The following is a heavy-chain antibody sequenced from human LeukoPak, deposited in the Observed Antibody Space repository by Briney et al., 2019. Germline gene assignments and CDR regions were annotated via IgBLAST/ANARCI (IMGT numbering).Heavy chain of an antibody. J-gene: IGHJ6*02. CDR3: ARNNAPYGLDV. D-gene: IGHD1/OR15-1a*01. Sequence: SETLSLTCTVSGGSIGSYYWTWIRQPPGKGLECIGYIYYSGSTNYNPSLKSRVTMSIDTSKNQFSLKLSSVTAADTAVYYCARNNAPYGLDVWGQGTTVTVSS. CDR2: IYYSGST. V-gene: IGHV4-59*01. CDR1: GGSIGSYY.